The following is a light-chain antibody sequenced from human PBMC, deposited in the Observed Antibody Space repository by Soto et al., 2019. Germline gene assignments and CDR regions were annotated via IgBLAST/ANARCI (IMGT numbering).Light chain of an antibody. CDR1: QSVSSN. V-gene: IGKV3-15*01. CDR3: QQYNNLPPLT. CDR2: GAS. Sequence: EIVMTQSPATLSVSPGERATLSCRASQSVSSNLAWYQQKPGQAPRLLIYGASTRATGIPARFSGSGSGTEFTLTISSLQSEYFAVYYCQQYNNLPPLTFGGGTKVEIK. J-gene: IGKJ4*01.